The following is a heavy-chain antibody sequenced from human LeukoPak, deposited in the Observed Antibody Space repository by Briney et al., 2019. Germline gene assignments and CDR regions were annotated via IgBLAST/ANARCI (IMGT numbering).Heavy chain of an antibody. Sequence: GGSLRLSCAASGFTFSSYELNWVRQAPGKGLEWVSYISSSGSTIYYADSVKGRFTISRDNAKNSLYLQMNSLRAEDTAVHYCAELGITMIGGVWGKGTTVTISS. J-gene: IGHJ6*04. CDR3: AELGITMIGGV. CDR1: GFTFSSYE. V-gene: IGHV3-48*03. CDR2: ISSSGSTI. D-gene: IGHD3-10*02.